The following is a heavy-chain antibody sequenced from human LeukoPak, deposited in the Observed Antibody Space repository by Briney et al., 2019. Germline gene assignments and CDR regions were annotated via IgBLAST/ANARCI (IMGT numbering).Heavy chain of an antibody. V-gene: IGHV4-39*07. J-gene: IGHJ4*02. D-gene: IGHD3-3*01. CDR1: GGSISSSSYY. CDR3: ARYYDFWSGYYLQRDYFDY. CDR2: IYYSGST. Sequence: SETLSLTCTVSGGSISSSSYYWGWIRQPPGKGLEWIGSIYYSGSTYYNPSLKSRVTISVDTSKNQFSLKLSSVTAADTAVYYCARYYDFWSGYYLQRDYFDYWGQGTLVTVSS.